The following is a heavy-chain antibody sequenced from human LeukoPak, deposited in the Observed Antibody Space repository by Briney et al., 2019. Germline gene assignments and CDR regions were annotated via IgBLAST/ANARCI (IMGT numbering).Heavy chain of an antibody. CDR1: GFTFSDYY. D-gene: IGHD2-15*01. Sequence: PGGSLRLSCAASGFTFSDYYMSWIRQAPGKGLEWVSYISFSGSPTQYADSVKGRFTISRDNAKNSLYLQMNSLRAEDTAVYYCASSPRHCSGGSCYSGFDAFDIWGQGTMVTVSS. V-gene: IGHV3-11*04. J-gene: IGHJ3*02. CDR3: ASSPRHCSGGSCYSGFDAFDI. CDR2: ISFSGSPT.